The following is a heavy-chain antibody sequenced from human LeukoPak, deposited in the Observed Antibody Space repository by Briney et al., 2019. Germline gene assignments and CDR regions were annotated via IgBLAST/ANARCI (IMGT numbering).Heavy chain of an antibody. CDR1: GYTFTTYG. D-gene: IGHD5-18*01. J-gene: IGHJ4*02. CDR2: ISTYNDNT. CDR3: ARQVDTTMALPDY. V-gene: IGHV1-18*01. Sequence: ASAKVSCKTSGYTFTTYGMSWVRQAPGQRLEWMGWISTYNDNTNYAQRFRGRVTMTTDTSTSTVYMDLRSLRSDDTAIYFCARQVDTTMALPDYWGQGTLVTVSS.